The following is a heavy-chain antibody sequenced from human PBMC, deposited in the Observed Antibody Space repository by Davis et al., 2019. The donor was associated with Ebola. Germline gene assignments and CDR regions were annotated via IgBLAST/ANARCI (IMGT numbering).Heavy chain of an antibody. J-gene: IGHJ4*02. CDR2: INQDGSEK. D-gene: IGHD6-13*01. V-gene: IGHV3-7*01. CDR3: ARGPSTGNSFSY. Sequence: GGSLRLSCAASGFTFSSYSMNWVRQAPGKGLEWVANINQDGSEKYYVDSVKGRFTISRDNAKNSLYLQMNSLRAEDTAVYYCARGPSTGNSFSYWGQGTLVTVSS. CDR1: GFTFSSYS.